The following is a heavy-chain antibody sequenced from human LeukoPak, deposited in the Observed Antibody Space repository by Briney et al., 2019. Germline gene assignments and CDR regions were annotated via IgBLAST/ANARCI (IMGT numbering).Heavy chain of an antibody. J-gene: IGHJ4*02. V-gene: IGHV1-69*13. CDR3: ARGLGTRWFFDY. CDR2: IIPVFGTT. D-gene: IGHD1-1*01. Sequence: SVRVSCKASGGTFSSYALSWVRQAPGQGLEWMGRIIPVFGTTTYAQKFQGRVTITADESTTTAYMELRRLTSEDTAMYYCARGLGTRWFFDYWGQGTLVTVSS. CDR1: GGTFSSYA.